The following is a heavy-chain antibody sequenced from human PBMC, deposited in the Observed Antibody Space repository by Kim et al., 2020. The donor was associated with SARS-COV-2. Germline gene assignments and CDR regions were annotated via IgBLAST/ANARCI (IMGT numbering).Heavy chain of an antibody. D-gene: IGHD6-6*01. CDR1: GYTFTGYY. CDR3: ARDGAYSSSSCDYDY. J-gene: IGHJ4*02. V-gene: IGHV1-2*06. CDR2: INPDSGGT. Sequence: ASVKVSCKDSGYTFTGYYMHWVRQAPGQGLEWMGRINPDSGGTNYAQKSQGRVTMNRDTSISTAYMELGSLRSDATAVYYCARDGAYSSSSCDYDYLGQGTLVTVSS.